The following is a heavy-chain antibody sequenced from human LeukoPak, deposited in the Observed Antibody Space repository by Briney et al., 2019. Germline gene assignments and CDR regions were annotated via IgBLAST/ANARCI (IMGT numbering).Heavy chain of an antibody. Sequence: GGSLRLSCAASGFTFSSYAKHWVRQAPGKGLEWVAVISYDGSNKYYADSVKGRFTISRDNSKNTLYLQMNSLRAEDTAVYYCARDRVPPYFDWLLLPYYYYGMDVWGKGTTVTVSS. V-gene: IGHV3-30*04. D-gene: IGHD3-9*01. J-gene: IGHJ6*04. CDR1: GFTFSSYA. CDR3: ARDRVPPYFDWLLLPYYYYGMDV. CDR2: ISYDGSNK.